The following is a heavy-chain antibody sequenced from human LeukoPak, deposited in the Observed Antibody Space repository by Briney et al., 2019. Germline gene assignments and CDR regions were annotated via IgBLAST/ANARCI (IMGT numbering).Heavy chain of an antibody. CDR3: ARGRIEALYVGPKSYYFDY. D-gene: IGHD3-16*01. Sequence: GRSLRLSCAASGFTFSSYAMHWVRQAPGKGLEWVAVISYDGSNKYYADSVKGRFTISRDNSKNTLYLQMNSLRAEDTAVYYCARGRIEALYVGPKSYYFDYWGQGTLVTVSS. J-gene: IGHJ4*02. CDR2: ISYDGSNK. CDR1: GFTFSSYA. V-gene: IGHV3-30-3*01.